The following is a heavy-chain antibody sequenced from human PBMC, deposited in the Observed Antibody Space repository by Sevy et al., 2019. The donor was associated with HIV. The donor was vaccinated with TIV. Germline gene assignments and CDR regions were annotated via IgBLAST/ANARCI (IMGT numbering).Heavy chain of an antibody. Sequence: SETLSLTCTVSGGSISSSSYYWGWIRQPPGKGLEWIGSIYYSGSTYYNPSLKSRVTISVDTSKNQFSLKLSSVTAADTAGYYCASLGVPAGSRGGGTTPNYYYYGMDVWGQGTTVTVSS. J-gene: IGHJ6*02. CDR2: IYYSGST. D-gene: IGHD2-2*01. CDR1: GGSISSSSYY. CDR3: ASLGVPAGSRGGGTTPNYYYYGMDV. V-gene: IGHV4-39*01.